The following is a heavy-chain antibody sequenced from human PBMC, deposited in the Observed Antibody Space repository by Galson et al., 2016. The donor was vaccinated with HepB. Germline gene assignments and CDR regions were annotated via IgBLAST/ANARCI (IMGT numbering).Heavy chain of an antibody. CDR3: ASGGSDYDLWSGYYLGR. CDR2: IVTSSSHI. D-gene: IGHD3-3*01. V-gene: IGHV3-21*01. CDR1: GFTFSSYT. Sequence: SLRLSCAASGFTFSSYTMNWVRQAPGKGLEWVSSIVTSSSHIYYADSVKGRFTISRDNAKNSLYLQMNSLRAGDTAVYYCASGGSDYDLWSGYYLGRWGQGTLVTVAS. J-gene: IGHJ1*01.